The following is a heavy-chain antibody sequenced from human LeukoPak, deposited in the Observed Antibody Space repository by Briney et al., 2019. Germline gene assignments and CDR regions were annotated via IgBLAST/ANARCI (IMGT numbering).Heavy chain of an antibody. CDR1: GFTFTSYS. J-gene: IGHJ4*02. V-gene: IGHV3-23*01. D-gene: IGHD3-9*01. CDR3: AKDGPRYDILTGLRYFDY. Sequence: PGGSLRLSCAASGFTFTSYSMNWVRQAPGKGLEWVSTISGGGGSTYYADSVKGRFTISRDNSKNTLYLQMNSLRAEDTAVYYCAKDGPRYDILTGLRYFDYWGQGTLVTVSS. CDR2: ISGGGGST.